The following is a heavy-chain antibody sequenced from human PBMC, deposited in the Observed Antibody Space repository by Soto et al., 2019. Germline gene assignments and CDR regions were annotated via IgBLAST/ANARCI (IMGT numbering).Heavy chain of an antibody. J-gene: IGHJ4*02. Sequence: SETLSLTCTVSGGSISSGDYYWSWIRQPPGKGLEWIGYIYYSGSTYYNPSLKSRVTISVDTSKNQFSLKLSSVTAADTAVYYCARVRYFDWLLPDYWGRGTLVTVSS. V-gene: IGHV4-30-4*01. CDR3: ARVRYFDWLLPDY. CDR2: IYYSGST. CDR1: GGSISSGDYY. D-gene: IGHD3-9*01.